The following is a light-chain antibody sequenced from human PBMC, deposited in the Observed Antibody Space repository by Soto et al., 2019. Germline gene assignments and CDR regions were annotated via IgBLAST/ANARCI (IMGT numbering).Light chain of an antibody. Sequence: QSVLTQPASVSGSPGQSITISCTGTSSDVGGYNYVSWYQQHPGKAPKVMIYDVMNRPSGVSNRFSGSKSGITASLTISGLQAEDEADYYCSSYTSSSTLIFGRGTKVTVL. CDR1: SSDVGGYNY. J-gene: IGLJ2*01. CDR3: SSYTSSSTLI. CDR2: DVM. V-gene: IGLV2-14*01.